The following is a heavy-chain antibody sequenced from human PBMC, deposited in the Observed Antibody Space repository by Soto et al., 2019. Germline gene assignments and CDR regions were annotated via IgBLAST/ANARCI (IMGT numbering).Heavy chain of an antibody. J-gene: IGHJ5*02. V-gene: IGHV1-2*04. D-gene: IGHD3-10*01. CDR1: GYTFTGYY. Sequence: ASVKVSCKASGYTFTGYYMHWVRQAPGQGLEWMGWINPNSGGTNYAQKFQGWVTMTRDTSISTAYMELSRLRSDDTAVYYCARDHGYYGSGSYLNPNWFDPWGQGTLVTVSS. CDR2: INPNSGGT. CDR3: ARDHGYYGSGSYLNPNWFDP.